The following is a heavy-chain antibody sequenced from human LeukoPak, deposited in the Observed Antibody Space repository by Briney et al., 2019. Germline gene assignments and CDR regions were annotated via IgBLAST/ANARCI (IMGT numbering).Heavy chain of an antibody. CDR2: IYYSKNT. CDR1: GGSISSSSAY. Sequence: ASETLSLTCTVSGGSISSSSAYWGWLRQPPGKGLEWIGSIYYSKNTYYNPSLKSRVTISADTSKNQFSLTLGSVSATDTAVYYCVSPRGFSYGYFDYWGQGTLVTVSS. J-gene: IGHJ4*02. V-gene: IGHV4-39*01. D-gene: IGHD5-18*01. CDR3: VSPRGFSYGYFDY.